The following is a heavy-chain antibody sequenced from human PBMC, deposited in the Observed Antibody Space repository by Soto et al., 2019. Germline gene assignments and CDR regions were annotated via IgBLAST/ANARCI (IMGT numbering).Heavy chain of an antibody. CDR3: ARSFWSAPHYYYYYGMDV. D-gene: IGHD3-3*01. CDR2: IDWDDDK. V-gene: IGHV2-70*01. J-gene: IGHJ6*02. Sequence: FGPTLVNPTQTLTLXCTFSWFSLSTSGMCVSWIRQPPGKALEWLALIDWDDDKYYSTSLKTRLTISKDTSKNQVVLTMTNMDPVDTATYYCARSFWSAPHYYYYYGMDVWGQGTTVTVSS. CDR1: WFSLSTSGMC.